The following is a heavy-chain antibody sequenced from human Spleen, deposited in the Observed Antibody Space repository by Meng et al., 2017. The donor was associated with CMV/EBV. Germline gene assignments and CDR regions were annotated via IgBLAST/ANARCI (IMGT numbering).Heavy chain of an antibody. CDR3: ARAYWNYDWLYYYYGMDV. Sequence: GGSLRLSCAASGFTFSSYWMSWVRQAPGKGLEWVANIKQDGSEKYYVDSVKGRFTISRDNAKNSLYLQMNSLRAEDTAVYYCARAYWNYDWLYYYYGMDVWGQGTTVTVSS. CDR2: IKQDGSEK. V-gene: IGHV3-7*03. CDR1: GFTFSSYW. D-gene: IGHD1-7*01. J-gene: IGHJ6*02.